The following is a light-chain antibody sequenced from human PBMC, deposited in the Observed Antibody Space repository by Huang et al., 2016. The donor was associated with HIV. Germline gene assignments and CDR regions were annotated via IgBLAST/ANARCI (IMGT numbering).Light chain of an antibody. V-gene: IGKV1-39*01. J-gene: IGKJ1*01. CDR3: QQTYTTPWT. CDR1: QSISSY. Sequence: DIQMTQSPSSLSASVGGRITVACRASQSISSYLNWYQQRPGSAPKLLIYATSSLQSGGPSRVSGRGTGTTFILTISDLQPEDFATYYCQQTYTTPWTFGQGTKVEVK. CDR2: ATS.